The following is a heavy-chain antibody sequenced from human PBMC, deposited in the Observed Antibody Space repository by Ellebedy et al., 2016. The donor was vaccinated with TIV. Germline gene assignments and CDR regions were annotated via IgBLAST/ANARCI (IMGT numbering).Heavy chain of an antibody. CDR1: GFTFSDYY. CDR3: ARVYGSGSYPLDY. V-gene: IGHV3-11*01. J-gene: IGHJ4*02. Sequence: SLKISCAASGFTFSDYYMSWVRQAPGKGLEWVSHISSFGGDIYHADSVKGRFTISRDNAKNSLYLQMNSLRAEDTAVYYCARVYGSGSYPLDYWGQGTLVTVSS. D-gene: IGHD3-10*01. CDR2: ISSFGGDI.